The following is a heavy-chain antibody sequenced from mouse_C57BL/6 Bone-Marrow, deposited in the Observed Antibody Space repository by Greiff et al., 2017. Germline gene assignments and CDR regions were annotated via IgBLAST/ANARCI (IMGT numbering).Heavy chain of an antibody. J-gene: IGHJ3*01. CDR1: GYTFTSYW. V-gene: IGHV1-7*01. D-gene: IGHD2-1*01. CDR3: ARTDYGNWGFAY. CDR2: INPSSGYT. Sequence: QVQLKQSGAELAKPGASVKLSCKASGYTFTSYWMHWVKQRPGQGLEWIGYINPSSGYTKYHQKFKDKATLTADKSSSTAYMQLSSLTYEDSAVYYCARTDYGNWGFAYWGQGTLVTVSA.